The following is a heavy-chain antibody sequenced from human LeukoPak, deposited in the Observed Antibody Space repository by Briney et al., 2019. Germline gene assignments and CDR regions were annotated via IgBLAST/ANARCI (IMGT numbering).Heavy chain of an antibody. V-gene: IGHV3-30*04. CDR1: GFTFSSYA. CDR3: ARESIAVAHLLKY. CDR2: ISYDGSNK. D-gene: IGHD6-19*01. Sequence: GGSLRLSCAASGFTFSSYAMHWVRQAPGKGLEWVAVISYDGSNKYYADSVKGRFTISRDNSKNTLYLQMNSLRAEDTAVYYCARESIAVAHLLKYWGQGTLVTVSS. J-gene: IGHJ4*02.